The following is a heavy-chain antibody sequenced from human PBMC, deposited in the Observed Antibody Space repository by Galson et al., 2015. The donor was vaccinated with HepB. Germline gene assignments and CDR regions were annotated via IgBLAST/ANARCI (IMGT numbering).Heavy chain of an antibody. CDR1: GGSISGDY. CDR2: IYYGGSA. D-gene: IGHD5-24*01. J-gene: IGHJ3*02. Sequence: SETLSLTCTVSGGSISGDYWTWVRQPPGKGLEWIGYIYYGGSAIYNPSLKSRVTISVDTSKNQFSLNLSSVTAADTAVYFCARVRDGPSATDIWGPGTMVTVSS. CDR3: ARVRDGPSATDI. V-gene: IGHV4-59*08.